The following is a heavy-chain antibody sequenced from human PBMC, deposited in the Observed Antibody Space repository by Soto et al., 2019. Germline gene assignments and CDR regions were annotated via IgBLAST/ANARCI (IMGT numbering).Heavy chain of an antibody. D-gene: IGHD2-2*01. J-gene: IGHJ6*02. CDR1: GFIFSDFS. Sequence: LRLSCAVSGFIFSDFSMNWVRQAPGKGLEWVASIGSSGGYIFYADSVKGRFTISRDNAKKSLDLQINSLRAEDTAVYYCAREKKHQSLGGRFGMDVWGQGTTVTVSS. V-gene: IGHV3-21*01. CDR3: AREKKHQSLGGRFGMDV. CDR2: IGSSGGYI.